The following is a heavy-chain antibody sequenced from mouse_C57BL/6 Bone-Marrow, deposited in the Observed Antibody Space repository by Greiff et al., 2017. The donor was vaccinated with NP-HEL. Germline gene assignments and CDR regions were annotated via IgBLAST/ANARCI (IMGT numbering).Heavy chain of an antibody. CDR1: GYAFTNYL. CDR3: ARSDYYSNYPFAY. V-gene: IGHV1-54*01. Sequence: QVQLKQSGAELVRPGTSVKVSCKASGYAFTNYLIEWVKQRPGQGLEWIGVINPGSGGTNYNEKFKGKATLTADKSSSTAYMQLSSLTSEDSAVYVCARSDYYSNYPFAYWGQGTLVTVSA. CDR2: INPGSGGT. J-gene: IGHJ3*01. D-gene: IGHD2-5*01.